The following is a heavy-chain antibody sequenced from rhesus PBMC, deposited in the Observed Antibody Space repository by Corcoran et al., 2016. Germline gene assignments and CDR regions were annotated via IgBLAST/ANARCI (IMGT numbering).Heavy chain of an antibody. J-gene: IGHJ4*01. CDR3: ARRRSIAAAGTDY. D-gene: IGHD6-25*01. CDR2: IYWNDNK. V-gene: IGHV2-95*01. CDR1: GFSISTTGTG. Sequence: QVTLKESGPALVKPTQTLTLTCTFSGFSISTTGTGVGWIRQPPGKALEWLASIYWNDNKYYSTALKSRLTISKDTSKNQGVLTMTNMDPVDTATYYCARRRSIAAAGTDYWGQGVLVTVSS.